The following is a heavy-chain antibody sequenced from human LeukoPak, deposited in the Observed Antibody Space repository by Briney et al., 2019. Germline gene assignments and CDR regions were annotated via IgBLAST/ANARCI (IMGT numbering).Heavy chain of an antibody. CDR1: GFTFSSYA. Sequence: GGSLRLSCAASGFTFSSYAMHWVRQAPGKGLEWVAVISYDGSNKYYADSVKGRFTISRDNSKNTLYLQMNSLRAEDTAEYYCARLTGWFDPWGQGTLVTVSS. CDR2: ISYDGSNK. J-gene: IGHJ5*02. V-gene: IGHV3-30-3*01. CDR3: ARLTGWFDP.